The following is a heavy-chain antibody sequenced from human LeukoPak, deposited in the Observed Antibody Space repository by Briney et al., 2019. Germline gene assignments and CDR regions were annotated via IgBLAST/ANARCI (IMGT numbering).Heavy chain of an antibody. Sequence: SGPTLVNPTQTLTLTCTFSGFSLSTSGVGVGWIRQPPGKALEWLALIYWNDDKRYSPSLKSRLTITKDTSKNLVVLTMTNMDPVDTATYYCARKGCSSTSSRLDPWGQGTLVTVSS. CDR3: ARKGCSSTSSRLDP. CDR1: GFSLSTSGVG. V-gene: IGHV2-5*01. D-gene: IGHD2-2*01. J-gene: IGHJ5*02. CDR2: IYWNDDK.